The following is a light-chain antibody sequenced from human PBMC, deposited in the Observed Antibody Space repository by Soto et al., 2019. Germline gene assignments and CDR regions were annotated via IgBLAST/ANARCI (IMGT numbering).Light chain of an antibody. Sequence: DIQLTQSPSFLSASVGDRVTITCRASQGISSYLAWYQQKPGKAPKLLIYAASTLQSGVPSSFSGSGSGTDFTLTFSSLQPEDFATYYCQQLNSYPPSSGPGTKVDIK. J-gene: IGKJ3*01. CDR1: QGISSY. V-gene: IGKV1-9*01. CDR2: AAS. CDR3: QQLNSYPPS.